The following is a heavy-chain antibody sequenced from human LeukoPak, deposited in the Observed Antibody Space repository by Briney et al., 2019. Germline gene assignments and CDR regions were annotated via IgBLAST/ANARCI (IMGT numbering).Heavy chain of an antibody. CDR1: GFTFNDYY. D-gene: IGHD3-22*01. CDR3: ARERTEGYYDSSGYYYVSYYFDY. V-gene: IGHV3-11*01. CDR2: ISSSGGSI. Sequence: PGGSLRLSCAASGFTFNDYYMSWIRQAPGKGLEWVSYISSSGGSINYADSVKGRFTISRDNAKNSLYLQMNSLKTEDTAVYYCARERTEGYYDSSGYYYVSYYFDYWGQGTLVTVSS. J-gene: IGHJ4*02.